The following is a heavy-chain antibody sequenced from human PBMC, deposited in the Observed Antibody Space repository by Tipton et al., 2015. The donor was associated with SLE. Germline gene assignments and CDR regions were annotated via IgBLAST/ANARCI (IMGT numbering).Heavy chain of an antibody. J-gene: IGHJ4*02. Sequence: LRLSCTVSGGSISSSISYWGWIRQPPGKGLEWIGEINHSGSTNYNPSLKSRVTISVDTSKNQFSLKLTSVTAADTAVYYCARDGRSGDPRDYWGQGTLVTVSS. CDR2: INHSGST. V-gene: IGHV4-39*07. CDR3: ARDGRSGDPRDY. CDR1: GGSISSSISY. D-gene: IGHD4-17*01.